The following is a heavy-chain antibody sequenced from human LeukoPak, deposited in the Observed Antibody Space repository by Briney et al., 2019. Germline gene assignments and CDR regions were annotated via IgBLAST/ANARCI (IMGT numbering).Heavy chain of an antibody. CDR1: GYTLTELS. D-gene: IGHD2-15*01. CDR2: FDPEDGET. J-gene: IGHJ4*02. Sequence: ASVTVSCKVSGYTLTELSMHWVRQAPGKGLEWMGGFDPEDGETIYAQKFQGRVTMTEDTSTDTAYMELSSLRSEDTAVYYCATVYCSGGSCYSEFGYWGQGTLVTVSS. CDR3: ATVYCSGGSCYSEFGY. V-gene: IGHV1-24*01.